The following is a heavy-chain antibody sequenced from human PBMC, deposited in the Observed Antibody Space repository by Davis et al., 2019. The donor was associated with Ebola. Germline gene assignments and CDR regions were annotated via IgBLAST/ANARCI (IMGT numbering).Heavy chain of an antibody. V-gene: IGHV4-39*07. CDR2: IYYSGST. D-gene: IGHD6-19*01. CDR1: GGSISSSSYY. CDR3: ARASGQWLTYTGIDY. J-gene: IGHJ4*02. Sequence: SETLSLTCTVSGGSISSSSYYWGWIRQPPGKGLEWIGSIYYSGSTYYNPSLKSRVSISVDTSKNQFSLRLGSVTTADTAVYYCARASGQWLTYTGIDYWGQGTLVAVSS.